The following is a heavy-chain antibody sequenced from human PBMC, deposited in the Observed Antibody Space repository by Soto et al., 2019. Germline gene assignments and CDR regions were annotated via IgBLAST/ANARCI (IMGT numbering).Heavy chain of an antibody. Sequence: EVQLVESGGGLVQPGGSLRLSCAASGFTFSSYWMSWVRQAPGKGLGWVANIKQDGSEKYYVDSVKGRFTISRDNAKNSLYLQMNSLRAEDTAVYYCARDRVLRFLEWLPYYGMDVWGQGTTVTVSS. V-gene: IGHV3-7*01. CDR2: IKQDGSEK. D-gene: IGHD3-3*01. CDR1: GFTFSSYW. CDR3: ARDRVLRFLEWLPYYGMDV. J-gene: IGHJ6*02.